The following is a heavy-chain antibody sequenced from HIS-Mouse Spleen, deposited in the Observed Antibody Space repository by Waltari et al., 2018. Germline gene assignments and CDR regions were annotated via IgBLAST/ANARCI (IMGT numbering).Heavy chain of an antibody. J-gene: IGHJ2*01. CDR1: GGSISSSRSY. CDR3: AREIPYSSSWYDWYFDL. CDR2: IYYSGST. V-gene: IGHV4-39*07. D-gene: IGHD6-13*01. Sequence: QLQLQESGPGLVKPSETLSPTCTVPGGSISSSRSYLGWIRQPPGKGLDWIGSIYYSGSTYYNPSLKSRVTISVDTSKNQFSLKLSSVTTADTAVYYCAREIPYSSSWYDWYFDLWGRGTLVTVSS.